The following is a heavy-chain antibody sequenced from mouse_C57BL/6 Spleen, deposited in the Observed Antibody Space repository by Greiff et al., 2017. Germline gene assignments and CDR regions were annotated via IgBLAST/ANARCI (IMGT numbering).Heavy chain of an antibody. Sequence: EVQLQQSGPELVKPGASVKISCKASGYSFTDYNMNWVKQSHGKSLEWIGVINPNYGTTSYNQKFEGKATLTVDQSASTAYMQLNSLTSEDSAVYYCARSELLHYYAMDYWGQGTSVTVSS. CDR2: INPNYGTT. D-gene: IGHD2-12*01. CDR1: GYSFTDYN. CDR3: ARSELLHYYAMDY. V-gene: IGHV1-39*01. J-gene: IGHJ4*01.